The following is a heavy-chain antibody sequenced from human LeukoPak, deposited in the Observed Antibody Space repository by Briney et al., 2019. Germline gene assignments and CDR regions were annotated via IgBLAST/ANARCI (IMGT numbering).Heavy chain of an antibody. CDR3: AREEEYYYYGIDV. CDR1: GGSISSDY. J-gene: IGHJ6*02. V-gene: IGHV4-4*07. Sequence: PSQTLSLTCTVSGGSISSDYSGWVRWPAGTWLGWIWRIYTSGSTNYHPSLPSRVTMSVHTSKNHFLLKLSSVDAADNAVYYCAREEEYYYYGIDVWGQGTTVTVSS. CDR2: IYTSGST.